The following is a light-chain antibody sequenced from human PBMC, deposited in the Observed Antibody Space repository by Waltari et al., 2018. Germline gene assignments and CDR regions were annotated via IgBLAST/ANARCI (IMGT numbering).Light chain of an antibody. CDR3: QTGGHGTWV. CDR2: VNSDGSH. J-gene: IGLJ3*02. V-gene: IGLV4-69*01. CDR1: SGHSSHV. Sequence: QLVLTQSPSASASLGASVKLTCTLSSGHSSHVIAWLPKLPEKGPRDLMKVNSDGSHSKGDEIPDRFSGSSSGAERYLTISSLQSEEEGDYYCQTGGHGTWVFGGGTKLTVL.